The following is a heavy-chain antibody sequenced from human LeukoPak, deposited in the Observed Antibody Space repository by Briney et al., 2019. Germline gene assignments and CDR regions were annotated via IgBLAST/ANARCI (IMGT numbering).Heavy chain of an antibody. J-gene: IGHJ4*02. CDR3: ARANSLGY. CDR1: GFTFSSYW. CDR2: IKHDGSEK. V-gene: IGHV3-7*01. D-gene: IGHD2/OR15-2a*01. Sequence: GGSLRLFCAASGFTFSSYWVSWVRRAPGEGLEWVANIKHDGSEKYYVDSVKGRFTISRDNAKDSLYLQMNSLRAQDTAVYYCARANSLGYWGQGTLVTVSS.